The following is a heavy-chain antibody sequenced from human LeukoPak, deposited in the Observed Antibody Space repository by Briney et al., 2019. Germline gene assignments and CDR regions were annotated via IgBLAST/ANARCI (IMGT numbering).Heavy chain of an antibody. CDR2: ISYDGSNK. V-gene: IGHV3-30-3*01. CDR3: ARTPQDYAYYFDY. J-gene: IGHJ4*02. D-gene: IGHD4-17*01. Sequence: GGSLRLSCAASGFTFSSYAMHWVRQAPGKGLEWVAVISYDGSNKYYADSVKGRFTISRDNSKNTLYLQMNSLRAEDTVVYYCARTPQDYAYYFDYWGQGTLVTVSS. CDR1: GFTFSSYA.